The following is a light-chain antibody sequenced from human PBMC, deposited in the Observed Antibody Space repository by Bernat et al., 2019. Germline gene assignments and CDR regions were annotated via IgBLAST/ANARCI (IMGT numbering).Light chain of an antibody. J-gene: IGLJ3*02. CDR1: SSDVGSYNL. V-gene: IGLV2-23*02. CDR3: AVWDDSVRGWV. Sequence: QSALTQPASVSGSPGQSITISCTGTSSDVGSYNLVSWYQQHPGKAPKLMIYEVSKRPSGVSNRFSGSKSGNTASLTISGLQAEDEADYYCAVWDDSVRGWVFGGGTKLTVL. CDR2: EVS.